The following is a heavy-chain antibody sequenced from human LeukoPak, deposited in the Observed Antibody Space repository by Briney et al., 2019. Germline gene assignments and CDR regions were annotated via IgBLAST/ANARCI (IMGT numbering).Heavy chain of an antibody. Sequence: GGSLRLSCAASGFTFSSYGMHWVRQAPGKGLEWVAVISYDGSNKYYADSVKGRFTTSRDNSKNTLYLQMNSLRAEDTAVYYCAKEGGGVAFDYWGQGTLVTVSS. D-gene: IGHD3-16*01. CDR3: AKEGGGVAFDY. J-gene: IGHJ4*02. CDR2: ISYDGSNK. CDR1: GFTFSSYG. V-gene: IGHV3-30*18.